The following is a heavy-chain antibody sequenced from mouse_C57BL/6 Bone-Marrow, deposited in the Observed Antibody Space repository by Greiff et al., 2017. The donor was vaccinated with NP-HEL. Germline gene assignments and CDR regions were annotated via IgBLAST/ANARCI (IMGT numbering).Heavy chain of an antibody. Sequence: EVQLQQSGPELVKPGASVKIPCKASGYTFTDYNMDWVKQSHGKSLEWIGDINPNNGGTIYNQKFKGKATLTVDKSSSTAYMELRSLTSEDTAVYYCARNPFSYYGSNSLYYYAMDYWGQGTSVTVSS. V-gene: IGHV1-18*01. CDR3: ARNPFSYYGSNSLYYYAMDY. D-gene: IGHD1-1*01. CDR1: GYTFTDYN. CDR2: INPNNGGT. J-gene: IGHJ4*01.